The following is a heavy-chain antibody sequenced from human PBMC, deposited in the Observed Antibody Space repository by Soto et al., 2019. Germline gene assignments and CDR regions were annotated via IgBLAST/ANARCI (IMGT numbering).Heavy chain of an antibody. Sequence: GGSLRLSCAASGFTFSSYGMHWVRQAPGKGLEWVAVIWYDGSNKYYADSVKGRFTISRDNSKNTLYLQMNSLRAEDTAVYYCARDRRAVYSSSWYDYWGQGTLVTVSS. V-gene: IGHV3-33*08. D-gene: IGHD6-13*01. CDR3: ARDRRAVYSSSWYDY. J-gene: IGHJ4*02. CDR2: IWYDGSNK. CDR1: GFTFSSYG.